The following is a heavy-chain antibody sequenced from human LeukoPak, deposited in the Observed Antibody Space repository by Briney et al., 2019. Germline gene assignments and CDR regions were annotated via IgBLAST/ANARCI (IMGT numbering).Heavy chain of an antibody. CDR3: AREILYDSTAYYL. CDR2: IYHSGSS. CDR1: GASIDTSAYN. D-gene: IGHD3-22*01. V-gene: IGHV4-39*01. J-gene: IGHJ4*02. Sequence: SETLSLTCSVSGASIDTSAYNWGWIRQPRGKGLEWIGSIYHSGSSYDNPSLKSRLTLSIDTSRYQFSLTLKSVTAADSGFYFCAREILYDSTAYYLWGQGTVVTVSS.